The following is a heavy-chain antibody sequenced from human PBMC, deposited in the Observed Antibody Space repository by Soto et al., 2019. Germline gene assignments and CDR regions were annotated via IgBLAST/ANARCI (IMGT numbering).Heavy chain of an antibody. Sequence: GGSLRLSCAASGFTFSSYAMHWVRQAPGKGLEWVAVISYDGSNKYYADSVKGRFTISRDNSKNTLYLQMNSLRAEDTAVYYCARDPRRNSGSYYWGQGTLVTVSS. CDR1: GFTFSSYA. CDR3: ARDPRRNSGSYY. J-gene: IGHJ4*02. D-gene: IGHD1-26*01. V-gene: IGHV3-30-3*01. CDR2: ISYDGSNK.